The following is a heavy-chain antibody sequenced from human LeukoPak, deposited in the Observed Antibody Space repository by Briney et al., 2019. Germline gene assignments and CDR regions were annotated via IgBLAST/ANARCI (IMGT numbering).Heavy chain of an antibody. CDR2: ITGGGINT. CDR1: GFTFSSYV. D-gene: IGHD4-23*01. J-gene: IGHJ3*02. Sequence: GGSLRLSCAASGFTFSSYVMSWVRQAPGKGLEWVSDITGGGINTYYADSVKGRFTISRDNSKNTLYLQMNSLRAEDTAVYYCAKDLFYGGNSRGDDAFDIWGQGTMVTVSS. V-gene: IGHV3-23*01. CDR3: AKDLFYGGNSRGDDAFDI.